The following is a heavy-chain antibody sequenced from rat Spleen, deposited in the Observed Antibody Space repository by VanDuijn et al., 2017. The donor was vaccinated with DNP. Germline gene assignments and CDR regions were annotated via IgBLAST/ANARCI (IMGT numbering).Heavy chain of an antibody. CDR1: GFTFSNYY. D-gene: IGHD1-10*01. CDR3: VRHRLYHNLFDY. Sequence: EVQLVESGGGLVQPGRSLKLSCAASGFTFSNYYMAWVRQAPTKGLEWVAYISYDGGITNYGDSVKGRFTISRDNAKSTLYLQMYSLRSEDMATYYCVRHRLYHNLFDYWGQGVMVTVSS. CDR2: ISYDGGIT. V-gene: IGHV5-22*01. J-gene: IGHJ2*01.